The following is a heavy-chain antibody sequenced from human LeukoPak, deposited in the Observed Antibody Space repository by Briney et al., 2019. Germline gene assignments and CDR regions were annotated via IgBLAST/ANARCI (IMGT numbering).Heavy chain of an antibody. J-gene: IGHJ4*02. Sequence: GGSLRLSCAASGFTFSSYAMSWVRQAPGKGLEWVSAIRGSGGSTYYADSVKGRFTISRDNSKNTLYLQMNSLRAEDTAVYYCAKLPILYCSSTSCYLWGQGTLVTASS. CDR3: AKLPILYCSSTSCYL. CDR2: IRGSGGST. CDR1: GFTFSSYA. V-gene: IGHV3-23*01. D-gene: IGHD2-2*01.